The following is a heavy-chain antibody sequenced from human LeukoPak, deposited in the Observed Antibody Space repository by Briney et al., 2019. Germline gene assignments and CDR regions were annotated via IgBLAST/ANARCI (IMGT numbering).Heavy chain of an antibody. CDR2: IYYSGTT. Sequence: PSETLSLTCTVSGYSISSDYYWGWIRPPPGKGLEWIGIIYYSGTTYYNPSLKSRVTISVDTSKNQFSLKLSSVTAADTAVYYCARGRNFCSSTSCYPHHYYYMDVWGKGTTVTVSS. V-gene: IGHV4-38-2*02. D-gene: IGHD2-2*01. CDR3: ARGRNFCSSTSCYPHHYYYMDV. CDR1: GYSISSDYY. J-gene: IGHJ6*03.